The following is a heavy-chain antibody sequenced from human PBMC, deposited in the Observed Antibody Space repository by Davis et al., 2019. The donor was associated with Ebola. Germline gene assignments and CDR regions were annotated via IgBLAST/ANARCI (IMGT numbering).Heavy chain of an antibody. CDR2: IYYSGST. J-gene: IGHJ5*02. CDR3: ARVYYSSSNWFDP. Sequence: SETLSLTCAVYGGSFSGYYWSWIRQPPGKGLEWIGYIYYSGSTNYNPSLKSRVTISVDTSKNQFSLKLSSVTAADTAVYYCARVYYSSSNWFDPWGQGTLVTVSS. V-gene: IGHV4-59*01. CDR1: GGSFSGYY. D-gene: IGHD6-6*01.